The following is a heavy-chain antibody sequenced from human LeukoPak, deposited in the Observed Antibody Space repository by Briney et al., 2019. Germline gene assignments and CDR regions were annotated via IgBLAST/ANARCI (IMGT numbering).Heavy chain of an antibody. J-gene: IGHJ4*02. Sequence: GGSLRLSCAASGFTFSSYAMHWVRQAPGKGLEWVAVISYDGSNKYYVDSVKGRFTISRDNSKNTLYLQMNSLRAEDTAVYYCARETGIQLWSSYFDYWGQGTLVTVSS. CDR1: GFTFSSYA. CDR3: ARETGIQLWSSYFDY. D-gene: IGHD5-18*01. V-gene: IGHV3-30-3*01. CDR2: ISYDGSNK.